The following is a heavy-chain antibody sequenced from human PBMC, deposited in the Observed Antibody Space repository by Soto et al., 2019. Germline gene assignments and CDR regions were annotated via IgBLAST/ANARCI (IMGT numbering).Heavy chain of an antibody. D-gene: IGHD2-15*01. Sequence: QVQLVESGGGVVQPGGSLRLSCTTSGFTFNTDGMHWVRQAPGKGLEWVAIIGYGGSNKYYADSVKGRFTISRDNSKNTLYLQMNSLTAEDTALYHCARADCTGAYCYSWSFNSGVDVWGQGATVTVSS. CDR1: GFTFNTDG. CDR3: ARADCTGAYCYSWSFNSGVDV. J-gene: IGHJ6*02. CDR2: IGYGGSNK. V-gene: IGHV3-33*08.